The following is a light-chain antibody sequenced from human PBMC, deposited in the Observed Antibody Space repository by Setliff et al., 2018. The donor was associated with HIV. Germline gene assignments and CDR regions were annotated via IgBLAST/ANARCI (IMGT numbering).Light chain of an antibody. Sequence: QSALAQPASLSGSPGQSITIPCTGNSTDSGDYNFISWFQQHPGQAPKLLVYDVSDRPSGISDRFSGSKSGNTASLTISGLQADDEANYYCSSYTPSDARRVFGGGTK. J-gene: IGLJ3*02. CDR3: SSYTPSDARRV. CDR1: STDSGDYNF. V-gene: IGLV2-14*01. CDR2: DVS.